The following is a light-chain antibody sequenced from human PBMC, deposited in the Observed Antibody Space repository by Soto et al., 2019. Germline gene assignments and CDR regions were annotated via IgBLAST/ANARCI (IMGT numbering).Light chain of an antibody. CDR2: EVS. V-gene: IGLV2-14*01. J-gene: IGLJ3*02. CDR1: SSDVGGYNY. Sequence: QSALTQPASVSGSPGQSITISCTGTSSDVGGYNYVSWYQQHPGKAPKLIIYEVSNRPSGVSNRFSGSKSGNTAYLTISGLQAEDEADYYCSSYTSTSTRMFGGGTKLTVL. CDR3: SSYTSTSTRM.